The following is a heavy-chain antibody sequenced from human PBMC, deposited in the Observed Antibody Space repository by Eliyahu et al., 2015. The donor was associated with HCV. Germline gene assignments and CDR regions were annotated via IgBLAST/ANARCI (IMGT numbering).Heavy chain of an antibody. J-gene: IGHJ4*02. D-gene: IGHD4-17*01. CDR2: ISSSSFTI. CDR3: SRVSGDFHY. V-gene: IGHV3-11*01. Sequence: QVHLVESGGDLVKPGGSLXLSCAASGFTFSDYYMSWVRQAPGKGLEWISFISSSSFTIYYADSVKGRFTVSRDNAEKLLYLQMSSLRADDTAVYYCSRVSGDFHYWGQGTLVTVSS. CDR1: GFTFSDYY.